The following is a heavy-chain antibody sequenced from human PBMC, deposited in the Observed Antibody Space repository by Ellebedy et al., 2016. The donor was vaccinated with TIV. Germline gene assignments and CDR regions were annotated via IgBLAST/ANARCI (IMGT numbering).Heavy chain of an antibody. Sequence: GESLKISCAASGFTFSNYARDWVRQAPGKGLEWVAVISYNGGNKYYADSVKGRFTISRDSSKNTLDLQMNSLRAEDTAVYYCARGSNSGSYYDLDYWGQGSLVTVSS. J-gene: IGHJ4*02. V-gene: IGHV3-30-3*01. CDR1: GFTFSNYA. CDR2: ISYNGGNK. CDR3: ARGSNSGSYYDLDY. D-gene: IGHD1-26*01.